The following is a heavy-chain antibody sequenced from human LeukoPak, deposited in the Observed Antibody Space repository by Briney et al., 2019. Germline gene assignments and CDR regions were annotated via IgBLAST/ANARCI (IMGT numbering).Heavy chain of an antibody. Sequence: GGSLRFSCAASGFTFSSYAMSWVRQAPGKGLEWFSGLSDSGGNTYYADSVKGRFTISRDNSKNTLYLQMNSLRAEDTAVYYCARGRITMVRGVTRTTYYFDYWGQGTLVTVSS. D-gene: IGHD3-10*01. J-gene: IGHJ4*02. V-gene: IGHV3-23*01. CDR2: LSDSGGNT. CDR3: ARGRITMVRGVTRTTYYFDY. CDR1: GFTFSSYA.